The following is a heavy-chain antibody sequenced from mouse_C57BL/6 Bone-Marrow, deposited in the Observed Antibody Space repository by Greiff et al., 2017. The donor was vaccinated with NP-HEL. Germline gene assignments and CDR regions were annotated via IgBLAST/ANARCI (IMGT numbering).Heavy chain of an antibody. CDR1: GYTFTSYT. J-gene: IGHJ4*01. CDR3: ARGGYPMDY. CDR2: INPSSGYT. V-gene: IGHV1-4*01. Sequence: VPLQQSGAELARPGASVKMSCKASGYTFTSYTVHWVKQRPGQGLEWIGYINPSSGYTKYNQKFKDKATLTADKSSSTAYMQLSSLTSEDSAVYYCARGGYPMDYWGQGTSVTVSS.